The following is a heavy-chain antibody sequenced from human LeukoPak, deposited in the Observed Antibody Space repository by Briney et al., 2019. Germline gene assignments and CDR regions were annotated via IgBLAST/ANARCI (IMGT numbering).Heavy chain of an antibody. Sequence: GGSLRLSCAASGFTFATYGMTWVRQAPGKGLEWVSTISGSGDVTYCADSVKGRFTISRDNSRSTVSLQMNSLRGEDPAVYYCARIMMDCSSVITCRMFDYWGQGTLVTVSS. CDR1: GFTFATYG. CDR2: ISGSGDVT. CDR3: ARIMMDCSSVITCRMFDY. V-gene: IGHV3-23*01. D-gene: IGHD2-2*01. J-gene: IGHJ4*02.